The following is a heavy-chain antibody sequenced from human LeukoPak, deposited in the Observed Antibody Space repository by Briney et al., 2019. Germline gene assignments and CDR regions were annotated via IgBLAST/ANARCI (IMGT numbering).Heavy chain of an antibody. V-gene: IGHV3-21*01. J-gene: IGHJ3*02. CDR2: ISSSSSYI. CDR3: ARGLIAVAGRELPLPHAFDI. Sequence: AGGSLRLSCAASGFTFSSYSMNWVRQAPGKGLEWVSSISSSSSYIYYADSVKGRFTISRDNAKNSLYLQMNSLRAEDTAVYYCARGLIAVAGRELPLPHAFDIWGQGTMVTVSS. CDR1: GFTFSSYS. D-gene: IGHD6-19*01.